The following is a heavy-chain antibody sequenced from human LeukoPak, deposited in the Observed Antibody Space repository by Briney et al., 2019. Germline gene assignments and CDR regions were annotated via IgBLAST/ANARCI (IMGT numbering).Heavy chain of an antibody. CDR2: IRYDGSNK. V-gene: IGHV3-30*02. J-gene: IGHJ6*03. CDR1: GFTFSSYG. Sequence: PGGSLRLSCAASGFTFSSYGMHWVRQAPGKGLEWVAFIRYDGSNKYYADSVKGRFTISRDISKNTLYLQMNSLRPEDTAVYYCARRYIVVVPAAMRYYYYYMDVWGKGTTVTVSS. CDR3: ARRYIVVVPAAMRYYYYYMDV. D-gene: IGHD2-2*01.